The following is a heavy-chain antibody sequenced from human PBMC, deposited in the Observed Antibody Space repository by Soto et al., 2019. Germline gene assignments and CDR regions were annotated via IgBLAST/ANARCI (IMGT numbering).Heavy chain of an antibody. J-gene: IGHJ4*02. CDR2: IWYDGSNK. Sequence: GGSLRLSCAASGFTFSSYGMHWVRQAPGKGLEWVAVIWYDGSNKYYADSVKGRFTISRDNSKNTLYLQMNSLRAEDTAVYYCARGFRMYSSSLRGLGCDDWGQGALVTVSS. CDR3: ARGFRMYSSSLRGLGCDD. V-gene: IGHV3-33*01. CDR1: GFTFSSYG. D-gene: IGHD6-6*01.